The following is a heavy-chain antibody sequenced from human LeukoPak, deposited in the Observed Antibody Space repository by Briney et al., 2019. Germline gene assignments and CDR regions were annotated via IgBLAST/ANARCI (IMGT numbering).Heavy chain of an antibody. V-gene: IGHV1-2*02. CDR2: INPNSGGT. J-gene: IGHJ5*02. D-gene: IGHD4-23*01. CDR3: ARERSNGGNFVGWFDP. Sequence: PWASVKVSCKASGYTFTRYYMHWLRQAPGQALEGLGWINPNSGGTNYAQKFQGRVTMTRGTSISTAYIELSRLRSDDTAAYYCARERSNGGNFVGWFDPWGQGTLVTVSS. CDR1: GYTFTRYY.